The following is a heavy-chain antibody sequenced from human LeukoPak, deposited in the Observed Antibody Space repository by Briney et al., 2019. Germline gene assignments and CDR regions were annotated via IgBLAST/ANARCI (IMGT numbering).Heavy chain of an antibody. Sequence: SETLSLTCTASGDSISNYYWSWIRQPPGKGLEWIGYIRYSGSTNYNPSLKSRVTISVDTSKNQFSLKLSSVTAADTAVYYCARGRSRRNYYGSGSYMVNWFDPWGQGTLVTVSS. CDR3: ARGRSRRNYYGSGSYMVNWFDP. V-gene: IGHV4-59*12. D-gene: IGHD3-10*01. J-gene: IGHJ5*02. CDR1: GDSISNYY. CDR2: IRYSGST.